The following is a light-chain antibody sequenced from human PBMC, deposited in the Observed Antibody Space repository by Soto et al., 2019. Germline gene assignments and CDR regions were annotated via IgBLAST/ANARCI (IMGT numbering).Light chain of an antibody. V-gene: IGLV2-14*01. J-gene: IGLJ1*01. CDR3: SSYTSSSPGV. CDR1: SSDVGGYKY. Sequence: QSALTQPASVSGSPGQSITISCTGTSSDVGGYKYVSWYQQYPGKAPKLMMYEVSNRPSGVSNRFSGSKSGNTASLTISGLQAEDEADYYCSSYTSSSPGVFGTGTQLTVL. CDR2: EVS.